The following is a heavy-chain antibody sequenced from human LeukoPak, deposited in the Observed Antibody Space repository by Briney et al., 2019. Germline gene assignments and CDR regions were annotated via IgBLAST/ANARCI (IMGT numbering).Heavy chain of an antibody. CDR1: GDSISSNNF. CDR2: IFHSGST. Sequence: SETLSLTCAVSGDSISSNNFWNWVRQPPGKGLEWIGEIFHSGSTNYSPSLKSRVIISVDKSKNQFSLKLTSVTAADTAIYYCARMVAKRPLDYWGQGTLVTVSS. CDR3: ARMVAKRPLDY. J-gene: IGHJ4*02. D-gene: IGHD5-12*01. V-gene: IGHV4-4*02.